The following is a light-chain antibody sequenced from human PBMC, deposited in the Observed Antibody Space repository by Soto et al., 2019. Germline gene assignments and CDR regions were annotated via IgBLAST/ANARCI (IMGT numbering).Light chain of an antibody. CDR1: QSISSY. CDR3: QQSYSTPRT. V-gene: IGKV1-39*01. CDR2: AAS. Sequence: DIQMTQSPSSLSASVGDRVTITCRASQSISSYLNWYQQKPGKAPKLLIYAASSLQSGVPSRFSGSRSGTDFTLTNSSLQPEDFTTYDCQQSYSTPRTFGQGTKLEIK. J-gene: IGKJ2*02.